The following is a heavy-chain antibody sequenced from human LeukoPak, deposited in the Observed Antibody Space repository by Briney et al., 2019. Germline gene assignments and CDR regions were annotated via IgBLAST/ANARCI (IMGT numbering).Heavy chain of an antibody. CDR2: INHSGST. CDR3: AATRRYYYYGSGSYDP. CDR1: GGSFSGYY. D-gene: IGHD3-10*01. V-gene: IGHV4-34*01. J-gene: IGHJ5*02. Sequence: PSETLSLTCAVYGGSFSGYYWSWIRQPPRKGLEWIGEINHSGSTNYNPSLKSRVTISVDTSKNQFSLKLSSVTAADTAVYYCAATRRYYYYGSGSYDPWGQVTLVTVSS.